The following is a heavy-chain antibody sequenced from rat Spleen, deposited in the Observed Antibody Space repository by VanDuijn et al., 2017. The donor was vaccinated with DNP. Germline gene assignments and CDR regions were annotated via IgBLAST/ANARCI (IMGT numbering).Heavy chain of an antibody. CDR2: IRYDGNNT. V-gene: IGHV5-7*01. D-gene: IGHD1-6*01. Sequence: EVKLVESGGGLVQPGRSLKLSCAASGFTFSDYNMAWVRQAPKKGLEWVATIRYDGNNTYYRDSVKGRFTISRDNTKNTLCLQMNSLRSEDTATYYCTRKYSTDYYWYFDFWGPGTMVTVSS. CDR1: GFTFSDYN. CDR3: TRKYSTDYYWYFDF. J-gene: IGHJ1*01.